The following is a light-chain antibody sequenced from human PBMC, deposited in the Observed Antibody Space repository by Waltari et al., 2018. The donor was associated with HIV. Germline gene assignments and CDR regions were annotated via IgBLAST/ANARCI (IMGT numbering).Light chain of an antibody. CDR3: SSYTSTTTLVV. Sequence: QSALTQPASVSGSPGQSITISCTGTSSDVGGYQYVSWYQQHPGKAPKLMIFDVRNRPSGVSNRFSGSKSGNTASLTISGLQVEDEAHYFCSSYTSTTTLVVFGGGTKLTVL. CDR1: SSDVGGYQY. CDR2: DVR. J-gene: IGLJ3*02. V-gene: IGLV2-14*03.